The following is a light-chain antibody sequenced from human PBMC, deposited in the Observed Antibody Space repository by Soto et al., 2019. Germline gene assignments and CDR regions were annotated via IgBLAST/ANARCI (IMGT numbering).Light chain of an antibody. CDR2: GAS. Sequence: DIQMTQSPPSVSASVGERVTISCRASQDVGKWLAWYQQKPGKAPTLLIHGASSLQSGVPPRYSGSGYGTDFTLTISSLQPEDFALYYCQHYAGGSRITFGQGTRLEIK. CDR3: QHYAGGSRIT. J-gene: IGKJ5*01. V-gene: IGKV1-12*01. CDR1: QDVGKW.